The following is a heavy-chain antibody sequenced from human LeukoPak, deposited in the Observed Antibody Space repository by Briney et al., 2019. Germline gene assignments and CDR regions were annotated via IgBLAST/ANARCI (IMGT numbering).Heavy chain of an antibody. Sequence: ASETLSLTCTVSGGSISSSSYYWGWIRQPPGKGLEWIGRIYTSGSTNYNPSLESRVAMSVDTSKNQFSLKLTSVTAADTAVYYCARGGPDSRRYLDYWGQGTLVTVSS. J-gene: IGHJ4*02. CDR2: IYTSGST. V-gene: IGHV4-61*05. CDR3: ARGGPDSRRYLDY. D-gene: IGHD1-14*01. CDR1: GGSISSSSYY.